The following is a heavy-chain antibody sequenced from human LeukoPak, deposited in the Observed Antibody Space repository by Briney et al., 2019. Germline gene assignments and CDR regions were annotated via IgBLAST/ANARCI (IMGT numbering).Heavy chain of an antibody. Sequence: SETLSLTCTVSGGSISSSSYYWGWIRQPPGKGLEWIGSIYYSGSTYYNPSLKSRVTISVDTSKNQFSLKLSSVTAADTAVYYCARQARLRRPKGYFDYWGQGTLVTVSS. D-gene: IGHD5-12*01. J-gene: IGHJ4*02. CDR1: GGSISSSSYY. CDR2: IYYSGST. V-gene: IGHV4-39*01. CDR3: ARQARLRRPKGYFDY.